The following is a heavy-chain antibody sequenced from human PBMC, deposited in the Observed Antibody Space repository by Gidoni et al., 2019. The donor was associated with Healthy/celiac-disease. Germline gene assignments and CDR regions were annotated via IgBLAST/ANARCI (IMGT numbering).Heavy chain of an antibody. CDR1: GGSISSGGYY. CDR3: ARDNGPLSDPNKYYDFWSGPYRAVGYFDY. J-gene: IGHJ4*02. Sequence: QVQLQESGPGLVKPSQTLSLTCTVSGGSISSGGYYWSWSRQHPGKGLEWIGYIYYSGSTYYNPSLKSRVTISVDTSKNQFSLKLSSVTAADTAVYYCARDNGPLSDPNKYYDFWSGPYRAVGYFDYWGQGTLVTVSS. V-gene: IGHV4-31*03. CDR2: IYYSGST. D-gene: IGHD3-3*01.